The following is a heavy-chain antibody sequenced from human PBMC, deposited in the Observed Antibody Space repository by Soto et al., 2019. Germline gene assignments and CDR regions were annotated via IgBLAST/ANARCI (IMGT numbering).Heavy chain of an antibody. D-gene: IGHD6-13*01. CDR3: ARDPAADGYYGMDV. CDR1: EFSFSTYN. J-gene: IGHJ6*02. CDR2: ISSTCSHI. Sequence: EVQLVESGGGLVKPGGSLRLSCVASEFSFSTYNMHWVRQAPGKGLEWVSFISSTCSHIHYADSVKGRFTISRYNPKNSLYRQMNSLRAEDTAVYYCARDPAADGYYGMDVWGQGTTVTVSS. V-gene: IGHV3-21*01.